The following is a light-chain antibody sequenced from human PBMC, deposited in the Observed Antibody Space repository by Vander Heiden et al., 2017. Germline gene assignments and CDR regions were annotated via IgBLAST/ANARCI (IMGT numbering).Light chain of an antibody. Sequence: DIVVTQSPLSLPVTPGEPASISCRSSQSLLHRNGYNYFHWFLQKPGQSPQLLIYWGSNRASGVPDRVSGSGSGRYFTLKISRVEAEDVGVYYCMQALQTPYTFGQGTKLVIK. J-gene: IGKJ2*01. CDR3: MQALQTPYT. CDR2: WGS. V-gene: IGKV2-28*01. CDR1: QSLLHRNGYNY.